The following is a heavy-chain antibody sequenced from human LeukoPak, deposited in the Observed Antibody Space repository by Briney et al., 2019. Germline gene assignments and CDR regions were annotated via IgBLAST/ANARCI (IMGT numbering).Heavy chain of an antibody. CDR1: GFTFSSYG. CDR2: IRYDGSNK. CDR3: ARGSAMVYYYMDV. D-gene: IGHD5-18*01. Sequence: GGSLRLSCAASGFTFSSYGIHWVRQAPGKGLEWVAFIRYDGSNKYYTDSVKGRFTISRDNAKNSLYLQMNSLRAEDTAVYYCARGSAMVYYYMDVWGKGTTVTISS. J-gene: IGHJ6*03. V-gene: IGHV3-30*02.